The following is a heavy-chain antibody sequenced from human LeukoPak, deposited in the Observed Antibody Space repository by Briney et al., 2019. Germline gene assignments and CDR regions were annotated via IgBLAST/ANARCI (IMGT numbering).Heavy chain of an antibody. V-gene: IGHV3-30*18. CDR2: ISYDGSNK. Sequence: GGSLRLSCAASGFTFSSYGMHWVRQAPGKGLEWVAVISYDGSNKYYADSVKGRFTISRDNSKNTLYLQMNSLRAEDTAVYYCAKAGLTAEDYGDNYYYGMDVWGQGNPGHRLL. D-gene: IGHD4-17*01. J-gene: IGHJ6*02. CDR1: GFTFSSYG. CDR3: AKAGLTAEDYGDNYYYGMDV.